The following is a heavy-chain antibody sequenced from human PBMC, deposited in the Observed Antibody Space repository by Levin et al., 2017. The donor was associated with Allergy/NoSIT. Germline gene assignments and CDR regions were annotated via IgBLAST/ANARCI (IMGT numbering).Heavy chain of an antibody. CDR3: ARAPQSDSGSFSLHWFDP. Sequence: AASVKVSCKASGYTFTNYYMHWVRQAPGQGLEWMGIINPSGGTTSYAQKFQGRVTMTRDTSTSTVYMELSSLRSEDTALYYCARAPQSDSGSFSLHWFDPWGQGTLVTVSS. CDR1: GYTFTNYY. V-gene: IGHV1-46*01. CDR2: INPSGGTT. D-gene: IGHD3-10*01. J-gene: IGHJ5*02.